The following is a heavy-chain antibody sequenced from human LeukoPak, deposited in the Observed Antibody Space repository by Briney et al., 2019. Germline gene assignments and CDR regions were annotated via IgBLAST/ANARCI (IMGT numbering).Heavy chain of an antibody. D-gene: IGHD3-22*01. Sequence: SETLSLTCTVSGGSISNIRYYCGWIRQPPGKGLEWIGTSYYSGATYYNPSLKSRVTLSVDTSKNQFSLKLNSVTAADSAVYYCAKYDSSGYYSDAFDMWGQGTRVTVSS. CDR1: GGSISNIRYY. CDR2: SYYSGAT. CDR3: AKYDSSGYYSDAFDM. V-gene: IGHV4-39*01. J-gene: IGHJ3*02.